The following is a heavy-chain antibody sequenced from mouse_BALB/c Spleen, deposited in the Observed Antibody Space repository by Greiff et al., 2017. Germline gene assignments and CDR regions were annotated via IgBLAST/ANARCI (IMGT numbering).Heavy chain of an antibody. D-gene: IGHD2-1*01. CDR2: IWAGGST. J-gene: IGHJ4*01. CDR1: GFSLTSYG. CDR3: ARDRYYGNYYYAMDY. Sequence: VQGVESGPGLVAPSQSLSITCTVSGFSLTSYGVHWVRQPPGKGLEWLGVIWAGGSTNYNSALMSRLSISKDNSKSQVFLKMNSLQTDDTAMYYCARDRYYGNYYYAMDYWGQGTSVTVSS. V-gene: IGHV2-9*02.